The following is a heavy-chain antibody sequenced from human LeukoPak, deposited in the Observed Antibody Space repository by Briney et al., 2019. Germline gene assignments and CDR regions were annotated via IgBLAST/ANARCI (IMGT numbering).Heavy chain of an antibody. J-gene: IGHJ5*02. CDR1: GGSFTSYY. CDR2: IHHRAGI. CDR3: ARLWLQRGWFDP. Sequence: SETLSLTCAVYGGSFTSYYWSWIRQVPGKGLEWIGEIHHRAGINYNPSLKTRVTISADTSKNQFSLKLSSVTAADTAVYYCARLWLQRGWFDPWGQGTLVTVSS. V-gene: IGHV4-34*01. D-gene: IGHD5-18*01.